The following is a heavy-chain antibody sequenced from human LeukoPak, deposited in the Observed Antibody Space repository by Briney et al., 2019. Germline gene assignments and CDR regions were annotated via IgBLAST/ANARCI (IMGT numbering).Heavy chain of an antibody. CDR1: GFTVTSYG. Sequence: GGSLRLSCAASGFTVTSYGIHWVRQAPGKGLEWVAFIRHDGSNKYYRDSVKGRFTISRDNSKNTLYLQMNSLRAEDTAVYYCAGGSVATSGYWGQGTLVTVSS. J-gene: IGHJ4*02. V-gene: IGHV3-30*02. D-gene: IGHD5-12*01. CDR3: AGGSVATSGY. CDR2: IRHDGSNK.